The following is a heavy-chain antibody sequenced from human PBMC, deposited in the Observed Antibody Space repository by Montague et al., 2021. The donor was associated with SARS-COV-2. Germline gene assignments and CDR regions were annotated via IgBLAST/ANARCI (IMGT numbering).Heavy chain of an antibody. V-gene: IGHV4-39*01. CDR2: YYSGST. D-gene: IGHD1-26*01. CDR3: VEMVGAADY. Sequence: YYSGSTYYNPSLKSRVTISVDTSKNQFSLKLSSVNAADSAVYYCVEMVGAADYWGQGTLVTV. J-gene: IGHJ4*02.